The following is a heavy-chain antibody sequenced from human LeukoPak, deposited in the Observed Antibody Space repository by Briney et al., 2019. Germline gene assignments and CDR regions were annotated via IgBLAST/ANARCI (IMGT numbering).Heavy chain of an antibody. CDR3: ARDWFDGDYDRFDY. D-gene: IGHD4-17*01. CDR1: GFTFSSYW. J-gene: IGHJ4*02. V-gene: IGHV3-7*03. Sequence: SGGSLRLSCAVSGFTFSSYWMSWFRQAPGKGLEWVANINQDGSQKFSVDSVKGRFTISRDNAKNSLSLQMNSLRVEDTAVYYYARDWFDGDYDRFDYWGQGTLVTVSS. CDR2: INQDGSQK.